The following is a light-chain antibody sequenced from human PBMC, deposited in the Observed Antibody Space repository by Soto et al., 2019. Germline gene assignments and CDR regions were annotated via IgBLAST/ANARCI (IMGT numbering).Light chain of an antibody. CDR2: GAF. CDR3: QQYHKSPRT. CDR1: QTVGGDY. J-gene: IGKJ1*01. V-gene: IGKV3-20*01. Sequence: EIVLTQSPGTLSLSPGERATLSCRASQTVGGDYLAWYQQKPGQAPRLLIYGAFNRAAGTPDRFSGSGSGTDLTLTITRLEPEDFAVYYCQQYHKSPRTFGQGTKVEV.